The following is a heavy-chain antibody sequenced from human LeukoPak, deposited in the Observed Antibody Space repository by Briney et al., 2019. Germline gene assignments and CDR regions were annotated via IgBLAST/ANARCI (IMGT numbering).Heavy chain of an antibody. CDR3: ARTTEGYCSSASCFGFSYSYYMDV. CDR1: GGSISSYY. CDR2: IYYSGST. Sequence: TSETLSPTCTVSGGSISSYYWSWIRQPPGKGLEWIGYIYYSGSTNYNPSLKSRVTISADTSKNQFSLKLSSVIAADTAVYYCARTTEGYCSSASCFGFSYSYYMDVWGKGTTVTISS. V-gene: IGHV4-59*01. J-gene: IGHJ6*03. D-gene: IGHD2-2*01.